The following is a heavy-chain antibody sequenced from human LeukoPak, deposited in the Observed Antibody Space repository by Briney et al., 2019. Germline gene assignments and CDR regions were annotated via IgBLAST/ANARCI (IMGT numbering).Heavy chain of an antibody. CDR1: GYTFTSYG. CDR2: IIPIFGTA. CDR3: ARDPHHCSGGSCYGY. J-gene: IGHJ4*02. Sequence: ASVKVSCKASGYTFTSYGISWVRQAPGHGLEWMGWIIPIFGTANYAQKFQGRVTITTDESTSTAYMELSSLRSEDTAVYYCARDPHHCSGGSCYGYWGQGTLVTVSS. V-gene: IGHV1-69*05. D-gene: IGHD2-15*01.